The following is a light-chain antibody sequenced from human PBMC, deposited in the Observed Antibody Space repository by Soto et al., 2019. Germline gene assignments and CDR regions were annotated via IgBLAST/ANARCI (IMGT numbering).Light chain of an antibody. V-gene: IGLV2-18*02. CDR1: NSDVGSYNH. CDR3: SSYTTSSTYV. Sequence: QSALTQPPSVSGSPGQSVTISCTGPNSDVGSYNHVSWYQQPPGAAPKLMIYEVGNRPSGVPDRFSGSKSGNTASLTISGLQAEDEADYYCSSYTTSSTYVFGTGTKLTVL. CDR2: EVG. J-gene: IGLJ1*01.